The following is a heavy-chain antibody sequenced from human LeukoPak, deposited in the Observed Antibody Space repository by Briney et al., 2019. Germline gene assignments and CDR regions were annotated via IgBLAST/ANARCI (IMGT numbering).Heavy chain of an antibody. D-gene: IGHD6-6*01. J-gene: IGHJ4*02. V-gene: IGHV4-39*07. CDR2: IYYSGST. CDR1: GGSISSSSYY. Sequence: SETLSLTCTVSGGSISSSSYYWGWIRQPPGKGLEWIGSIYYSGSTYYNPSLKSRVTISVDTSKNQFSLKLSSVTAADTAVYYCARDRIAARRSFDYWSQGTLVTVSS. CDR3: ARDRIAARRSFDY.